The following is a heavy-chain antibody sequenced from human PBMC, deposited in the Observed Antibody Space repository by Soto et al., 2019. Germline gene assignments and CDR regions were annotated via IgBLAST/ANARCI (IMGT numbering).Heavy chain of an antibody. Sequence: GGSLRLSCAASGFTFSSYGMHWVRQAPGKGLEWVAVISYDGSNKYYADSVKGRFTISRDNSKNTLYLQMNSLRAEDTAVYYCATYFPDCTNGVCYGGYWGQGTLDTVSS. CDR3: ATYFPDCTNGVCYGGY. D-gene: IGHD2-8*01. V-gene: IGHV3-30*03. J-gene: IGHJ4*02. CDR1: GFTFSSYG. CDR2: ISYDGSNK.